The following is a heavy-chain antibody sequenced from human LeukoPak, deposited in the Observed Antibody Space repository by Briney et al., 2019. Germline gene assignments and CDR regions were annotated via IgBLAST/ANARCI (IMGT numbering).Heavy chain of an antibody. CDR2: IIPILGIA. Sequence: GASVKVSCKASGGTFSSYAISWVRQAPGQGLEWMGRIIPILGIANYAQKFQGRVTITADKSTSTAYMELSSLRSEDTAVYYCARVEQWGQNWFDPWGQGTLVTVSS. V-gene: IGHV1-69*04. D-gene: IGHD6-19*01. CDR1: GGTFSSYA. J-gene: IGHJ5*02. CDR3: ARVEQWGQNWFDP.